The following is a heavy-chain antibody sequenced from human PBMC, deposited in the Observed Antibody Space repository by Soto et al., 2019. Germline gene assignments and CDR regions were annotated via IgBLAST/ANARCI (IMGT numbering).Heavy chain of an antibody. J-gene: IGHJ6*02. CDR2: IYYSGST. CDR3: ARGALIQLWLYRYYYYGMDV. Sequence: SETLSLTCTVSGGSVSSGDYFWSWLRQSPGKRLEWIAYIYYSGSTNYNPSLKSRVTISVDTSKNQFSLKLSSVTAADTAVYYCARGALIQLWLYRYYYYGMDVWGQGTTVTVSS. D-gene: IGHD5-18*01. V-gene: IGHV4-61*08. CDR1: GGSVSSGDYF.